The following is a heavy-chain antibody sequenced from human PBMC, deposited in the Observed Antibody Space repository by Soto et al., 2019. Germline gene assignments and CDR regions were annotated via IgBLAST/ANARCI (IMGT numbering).Heavy chain of an antibody. CDR3: AKDPLTVTPYFDY. V-gene: IGHV3-23*01. CDR2: ISGSGDNT. CDR1: GFPFSNYS. D-gene: IGHD4-17*01. Sequence: PGGSMILSCAASGFPFSNYSMSWVCQAPGKGLEWVSTISGSGDNTDYVDSVKGRFTISRDNSKNTLYLQMNSLRAEDTAVYYCAKDPLTVTPYFDYWGQGTLVTVSS. J-gene: IGHJ4*02.